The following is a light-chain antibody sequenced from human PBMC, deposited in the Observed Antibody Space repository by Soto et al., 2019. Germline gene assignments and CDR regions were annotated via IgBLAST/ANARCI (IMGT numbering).Light chain of an antibody. V-gene: IGKV3-20*01. Sequence: EIVMTQSPATLSVSPGERATLSCRASQSVSNNYLAWYQQKPGQAPRLLIYGASSRATGIPDRFSGSGSGTDFTLTISRLEPEDFAVYYCQQYGSSGRTFGQGTKVDIK. CDR3: QQYGSSGRT. CDR2: GAS. CDR1: QSVSNNY. J-gene: IGKJ1*01.